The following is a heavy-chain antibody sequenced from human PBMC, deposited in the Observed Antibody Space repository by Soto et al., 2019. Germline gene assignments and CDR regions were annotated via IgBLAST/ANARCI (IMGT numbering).Heavy chain of an antibody. D-gene: IGHD1-20*01. CDR3: ERRETYNWNLDDFDI. V-gene: IGHV4-39*01. CDR2: IYYSGST. Sequence: SETLSLTCTVSGGSISSSSYYWGWIRQPPGKGPEWIGSIYYSGSTYYNPSLKSRVTISVDTSKNQFSLKLSSVTAADTAVYYCERRETYNWNLDDFDIWGQGTMVTVSS. J-gene: IGHJ3*02. CDR1: GGSISSSSYY.